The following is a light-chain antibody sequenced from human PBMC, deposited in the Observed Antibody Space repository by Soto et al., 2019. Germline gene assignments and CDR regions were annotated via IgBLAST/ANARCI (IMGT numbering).Light chain of an antibody. J-gene: IGLJ1*01. CDR3: WSYAGSTTLWV. CDR2: EVN. Sequence: QSVLTQPASVSGSPGQSITVSCTGTSSDVGTYNLVSWYQQHPGKAPKVVIYEVNKRPSGVSDRFSGSKSGNTASLTISGLQAEHEADYYCWSYAGSTTLWVLGTGTKVTVL. CDR1: SSDVGTYNL. V-gene: IGLV2-23*02.